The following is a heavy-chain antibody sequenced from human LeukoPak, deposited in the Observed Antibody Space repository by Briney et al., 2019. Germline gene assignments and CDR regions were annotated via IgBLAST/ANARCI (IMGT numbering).Heavy chain of an antibody. CDR3: ASGIAAAGNGYAFDI. J-gene: IGHJ3*02. CDR1: GGSISSYY. CDR2: ISYSGST. Sequence: TSETLSLTCTVSGGSISSYYWSWLRQPPGKGLEWIEYISYSGSTNYNPSLKSRVTISVDTSKNQFSLKLSSVTAADTAVYYCASGIAAAGNGYAFDIWGQGTMVTVSS. V-gene: IGHV4-59*01. D-gene: IGHD6-13*01.